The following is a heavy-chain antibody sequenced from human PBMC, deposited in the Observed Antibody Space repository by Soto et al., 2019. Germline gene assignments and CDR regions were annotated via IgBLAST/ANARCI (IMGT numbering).Heavy chain of an antibody. CDR1: GYIFTNYP. V-gene: IGHV1-3*04. J-gene: IGHJ4*02. CDR2: INTGNDTT. Sequence: QVQFLQSGAEVKKPGASVKVSCKTSGYIFTNYPIHWVRQAPGRGLEWVAWINTGNDTTRYSPRLQGRVSLRTDTSASTAYMELTRLRFEDTAVYYCASNAFDYWGQGTLVAVSP. CDR3: ASNAFDY.